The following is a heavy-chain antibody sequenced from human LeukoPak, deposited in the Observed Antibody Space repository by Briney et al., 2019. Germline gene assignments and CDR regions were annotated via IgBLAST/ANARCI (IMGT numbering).Heavy chain of an antibody. V-gene: IGHV3-23*01. CDR1: GFTFSSYA. D-gene: IGHD1-7*01. CDR3: TTDGRGRGKLELRGYFDY. Sequence: GGSLRLSCVASGFTFSSYAMNWVRQAPGKGLEWVSAISGSGDSTFYADSVKGRFTISRDNSKNTLYLQMNSLRAEDTAVYYCTTDGRGRGKLELRGYFDYWGQGTLVTVSS. CDR2: ISGSGDST. J-gene: IGHJ4*02.